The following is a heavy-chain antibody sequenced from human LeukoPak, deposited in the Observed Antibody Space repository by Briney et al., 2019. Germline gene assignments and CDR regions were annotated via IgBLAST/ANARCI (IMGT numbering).Heavy chain of an antibody. V-gene: IGHV3-23*01. CDR3: ARGGSPPEALGDTFDV. CDR1: GFTFTTYA. J-gene: IGHJ3*01. Sequence: PGGSLRLSCAASGFTFTTYAISWVRQAPGKGLEWVSSISRNGGEIYYADSVKGRFTISRDNSKNTVYLQMSALRAEDTAVYYCARGGSPPEALGDTFDVWGQGTMVTVSS. CDR2: ISRNGGEI. D-gene: IGHD1-26*01.